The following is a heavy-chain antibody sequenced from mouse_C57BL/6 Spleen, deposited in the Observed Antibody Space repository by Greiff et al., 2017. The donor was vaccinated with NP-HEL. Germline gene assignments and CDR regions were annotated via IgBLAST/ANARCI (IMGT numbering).Heavy chain of an antibody. Sequence: VQLQQPGAELVKPGASVKMSCKASGYTFTSYWITWVKQRPGQGLEWIGDIYPGSGSTNYNEKFKSKATLTVDTSSSTAYMLLSSLTSEDSAVYYCARSAYYYGSSNWYFDVWGTGTTVTVSS. CDR1: GYTFTSYW. D-gene: IGHD1-1*01. J-gene: IGHJ1*03. CDR2: IYPGSGST. V-gene: IGHV1-55*01. CDR3: ARSAYYYGSSNWYFDV.